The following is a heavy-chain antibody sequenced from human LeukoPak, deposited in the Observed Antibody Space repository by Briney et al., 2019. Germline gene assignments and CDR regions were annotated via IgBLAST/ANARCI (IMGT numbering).Heavy chain of an antibody. D-gene: IGHD2-2*01. Sequence: PSQTLSLTCTVSGGSISSGGYYWSWIRQHPGKGLEWIGYIYYSGSTYYNPSLKSRVTISVDTSKNQFSLKLSSVTAADTAVHYCAREIVVVPAAMRRYYFDYWGQGTLVTVSS. CDR3: AREIVVVPAAMRRYYFDY. J-gene: IGHJ4*02. CDR1: GGSISSGGYY. CDR2: IYYSGST. V-gene: IGHV4-31*03.